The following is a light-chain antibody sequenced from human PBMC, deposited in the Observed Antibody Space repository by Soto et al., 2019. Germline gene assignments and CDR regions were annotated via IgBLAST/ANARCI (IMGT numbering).Light chain of an antibody. Sequence: IVMTQSPATLSVSPGERATLSCRASQSVSSYLAWYQQKPGQAPSLLMYDVSTRASAAPARFSGSGSGTEFTLTISSLQSEDFAVYSCQHYNDLPLTFGGGTKVDIK. V-gene: IGKV3D-15*01. J-gene: IGKJ4*01. CDR1: QSVSSY. CDR2: DVS. CDR3: QHYNDLPLT.